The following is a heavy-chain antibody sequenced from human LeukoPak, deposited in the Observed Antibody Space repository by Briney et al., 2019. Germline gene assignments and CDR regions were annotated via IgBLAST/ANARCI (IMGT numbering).Heavy chain of an antibody. V-gene: IGHV4-4*02. Sequence: SETLSLTCAVSGGSISSSNWWTWVRQPPGKGLEWIGEIYNSGSTNYNPSLKSRVTISVDKSKNQFSLKLSSVTAADTAVYYRARTGDWSYFDYWGQGTLVTVSS. D-gene: IGHD2-21*02. CDR1: GGSISSSNW. CDR3: ARTGDWSYFDY. CDR2: IYNSGST. J-gene: IGHJ4*02.